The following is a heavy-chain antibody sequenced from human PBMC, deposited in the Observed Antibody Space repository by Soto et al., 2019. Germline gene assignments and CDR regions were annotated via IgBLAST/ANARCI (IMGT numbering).Heavy chain of an antibody. CDR3: VKDIGIGGSYSVGDY. Sequence: QVQLVESGGGVVQPGRSLRLSCAASGFTFSSYGMHWVRQAPGKGLEGVAVISYDGSNKYYVDSVKGRFTMSRDNSKNTLNLQMNSLRAEDTAVYYCVKDIGIGGSYSVGDYWGQGTLVTVSS. J-gene: IGHJ4*02. V-gene: IGHV3-30*18. D-gene: IGHD1-26*01. CDR2: ISYDGSNK. CDR1: GFTFSSYG.